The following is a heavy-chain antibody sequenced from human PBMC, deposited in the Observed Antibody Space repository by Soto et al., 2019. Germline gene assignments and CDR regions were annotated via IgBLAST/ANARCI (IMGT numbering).Heavy chain of an antibody. D-gene: IGHD6-6*01. CDR1: GGSISSGGYY. CDR3: ARDLGLGLEYSSSSGGFDY. V-gene: IGHV4-31*03. J-gene: IGHJ4*02. CDR2: IYYSGST. Sequence: PSETLSLTCTVSGGSISSGGYYWSWIRQHPGKGLEWIGYIYYSGSTYYNPSLKSRVTISVDTSKNQFSLKLSSVTAADTAVYYCARDLGLGLEYSSSSGGFDYWGQGTLVTVSS.